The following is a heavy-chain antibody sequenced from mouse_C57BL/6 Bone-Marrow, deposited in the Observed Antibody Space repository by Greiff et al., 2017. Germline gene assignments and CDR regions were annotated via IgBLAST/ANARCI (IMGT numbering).Heavy chain of an antibody. CDR1: GYTFTSYW. J-gene: IGHJ2*01. Sequence: VQLQQPGAELVMPGASVKLSCKASGYTFTSYWMHWVKQRPEQGLEWIGRIDPANGNTKYAPKFQGKATITADTSSNTAYLQLSSLTSEDTAIYYCARGYFYYWGQGTTLTVSS. CDR3: ARGYFYY. V-gene: IGHV14-3*01. CDR2: IDPANGNT.